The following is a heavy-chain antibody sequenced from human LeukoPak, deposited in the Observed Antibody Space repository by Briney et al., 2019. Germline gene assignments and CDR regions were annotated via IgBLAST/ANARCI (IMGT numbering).Heavy chain of an antibody. D-gene: IGHD4-23*01. CDR3: AREGYGGPLDY. CDR1: GYTFTSYG. J-gene: IGHJ4*02. CDR2: ISAYNGNT. V-gene: IGHV1-18*01. Sequence: ASVKVSCKASGYTFTSYGISWVRQAPGQGLEWMGWISAYNGNTNYAQNLQGRVTMTTDTSTSTARMELRSLRSDDTAVYYCAREGYGGPLDYWGQGTLVTVSS.